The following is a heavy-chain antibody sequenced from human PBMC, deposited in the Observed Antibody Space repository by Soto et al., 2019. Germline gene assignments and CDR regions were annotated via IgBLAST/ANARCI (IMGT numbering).Heavy chain of an antibody. V-gene: IGHV3-48*02. D-gene: IGHD6-19*01. J-gene: IGHJ3*02. Sequence: GGSLRLSCAAPGFTFSSYSMNWVHQAPGKGLEWVSYISSSSSTIYYADSVKGRFTISRDNAKNSLYLQMNSLRDEDTAVYYCARDGSWYSSGLDAFDIWGQGTMVTVSS. CDR1: GFTFSSYS. CDR2: ISSSSSTI. CDR3: ARDGSWYSSGLDAFDI.